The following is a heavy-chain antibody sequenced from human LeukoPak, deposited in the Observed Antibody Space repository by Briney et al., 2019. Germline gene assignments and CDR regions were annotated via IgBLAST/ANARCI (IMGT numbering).Heavy chain of an antibody. J-gene: IGHJ4*02. CDR3: ARATSSGWGPGGVDY. D-gene: IGHD6-19*01. CDR1: GFTFSSYG. Sequence: GGSLRLSCAASGFTFSSYGMHWVRQAPGKGLEWVAFIRYDGSNKYYADSVKGRFTISRDNSKNTLSLQMNSLRAEDTAVYYCARATSSGWGPGGVDYWGQGTLVTVSS. CDR2: IRYDGSNK. V-gene: IGHV3-30*02.